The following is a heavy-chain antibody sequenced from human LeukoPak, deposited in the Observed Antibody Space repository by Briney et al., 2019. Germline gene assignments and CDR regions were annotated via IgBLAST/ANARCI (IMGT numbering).Heavy chain of an antibody. CDR2: IYHSGST. CDR1: GYSISSGYY. CDR3: ARLRGSGAPFDY. Sequence: PSETLSLTCTVSGYSISSGYYWGWIRQPPGKGLEWIGSIYHSGSTYYNPSLKSRVTISVDTSKNQFSLKLSSVTAADTAVYYCARLRGSGAPFDYWGQGTLVTVSS. J-gene: IGHJ4*02. V-gene: IGHV4-38-2*02. D-gene: IGHD6-19*01.